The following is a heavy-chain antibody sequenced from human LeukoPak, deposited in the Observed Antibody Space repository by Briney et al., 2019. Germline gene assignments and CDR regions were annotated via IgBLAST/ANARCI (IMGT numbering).Heavy chain of an antibody. D-gene: IGHD5-18*01. V-gene: IGHV4-59*01. Sequence: PSETLSLTCTVSGGSISSYYWSWIRQPPGKGLEWIGYIYYSGSTNYNPSLKSRVTISVDTSKNQFSLKLSSVTAADTAVYYCARVKGGQLHFDYWGQGTLVTVSS. CDR2: IYYSGST. CDR1: GGSISSYY. J-gene: IGHJ4*02. CDR3: ARVKGGQLHFDY.